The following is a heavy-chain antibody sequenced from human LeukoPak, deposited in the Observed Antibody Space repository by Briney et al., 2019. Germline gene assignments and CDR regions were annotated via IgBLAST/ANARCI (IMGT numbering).Heavy chain of an antibody. J-gene: IGHJ4*02. CDR2: IYTSGST. CDR1: GGSISSYY. Sequence: SETLSLTCTVSGGSISSYYWSWIRQPAGKGLEWIGRIYTSGSTNYNPSLKSRVTMSLDTSKNQFSLKLSSVTAADTAVYYCARGGLDPSYFDYWGQGTLVSVSS. D-gene: IGHD6-19*01. CDR3: ARGGLDPSYFDY. V-gene: IGHV4-4*07.